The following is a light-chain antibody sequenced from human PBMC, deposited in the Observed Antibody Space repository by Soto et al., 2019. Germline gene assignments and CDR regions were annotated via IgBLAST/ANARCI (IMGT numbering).Light chain of an antibody. CDR2: YNN. CDR3: QSYDTSLGASI. V-gene: IGLV1-40*01. CDR1: SSNIGARQD. Sequence: QSVLTQPPSVSGVPGQRVTISCTGSSSNIGARQDVQWYQQLPGAAPKLLIYYNNIRPSGVPDRFSASKSATSASLAITGLRAEDEADYYCQSYDTSLGASIFGGGTKVTVL. J-gene: IGLJ2*01.